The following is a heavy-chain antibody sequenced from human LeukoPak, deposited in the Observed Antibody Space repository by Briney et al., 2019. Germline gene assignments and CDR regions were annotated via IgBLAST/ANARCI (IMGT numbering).Heavy chain of an antibody. D-gene: IGHD3-22*01. CDR1: GGSISSYY. J-gene: IGHJ5*02. CDR2: IYYSGST. CDR3: ARFCNYYDSSGYYYGFDP. V-gene: IGHV4-59*01. Sequence: SGTLSLTCTVSGGSISSYYWSWIRQPPGXGLEWIGYIYYSGSTNYNPSLKSRVTISVDTSKNQFSLKLSSVTAADTAVYYCARFCNYYDSSGYYYGFDPWGQGTLVTVSS.